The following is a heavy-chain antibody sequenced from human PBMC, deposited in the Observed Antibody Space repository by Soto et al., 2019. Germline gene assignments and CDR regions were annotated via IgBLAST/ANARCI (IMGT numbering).Heavy chain of an antibody. CDR1: GFTFSSYS. CDR2: ISSSSSYI. D-gene: IGHD4-17*01. Sequence: EVQLVESGGGLVKPGGSLRLSCAASGFTFSSYSMNWVRQAPGKGLEWVSSISSSSSYIYYADSVTGRFTISRDNAKNSLYLQMNSLRAEDTAVYYCARDYGDYGTNWFDPWGQGTLVTVSS. CDR3: ARDYGDYGTNWFDP. J-gene: IGHJ5*02. V-gene: IGHV3-21*01.